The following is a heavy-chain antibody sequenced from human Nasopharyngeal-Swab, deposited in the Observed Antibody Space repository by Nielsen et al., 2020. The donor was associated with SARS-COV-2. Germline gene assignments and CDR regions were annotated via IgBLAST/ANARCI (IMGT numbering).Heavy chain of an antibody. D-gene: IGHD2-2*01. Sequence: SETLSLTCTVSGGSISSYYWSWIRQPPGKGLEWIGYIYYSGSTNYNPSLKSRVTISVDTSKNQFSLKLSSVTAADTAVYYCARDRLGGVVVPAAISYYYGMDVWGQGTTVTVSS. J-gene: IGHJ6*02. CDR1: GGSISSYY. V-gene: IGHV4-59*13. CDR3: ARDRLGGVVVPAAISYYYGMDV. CDR2: IYYSGST.